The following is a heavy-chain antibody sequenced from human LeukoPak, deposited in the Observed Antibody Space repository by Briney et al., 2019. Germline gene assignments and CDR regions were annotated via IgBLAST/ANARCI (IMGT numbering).Heavy chain of an antibody. J-gene: IGHJ4*02. CDR2: IKVDGSER. CDR1: GFTFSKTW. Sequence: GGSLRLSCAASGFTFSKTWMSWVRQAPGKWLEVVANIKVDGSERYYVDSVKGRFTISRDNAKNSLYLQMNSLRAEDTAVYYCARDWNYGFDYWGQGTLVTVSS. D-gene: IGHD1-7*01. CDR3: ARDWNYGFDY. V-gene: IGHV3-7*01.